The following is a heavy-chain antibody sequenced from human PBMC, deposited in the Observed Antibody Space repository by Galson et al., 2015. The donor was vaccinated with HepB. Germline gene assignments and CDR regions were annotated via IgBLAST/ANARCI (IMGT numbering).Heavy chain of an antibody. Sequence: SLRLSCAALGFIISSHGMSWVRQAPGKGLEWVAAIKSTGTGGGTVYADSVKGRVTISRDDSKKALNLQMNSLRAEETAVYYCAGGPAETAAGDWYFDPWGRGTLVTVSS. CDR2: IKSTGTGGGT. CDR3: AGGPAETAAGDWYFDP. D-gene: IGHD6-13*01. J-gene: IGHJ2*01. V-gene: IGHV3-23*01. CDR1: GFIISSHG.